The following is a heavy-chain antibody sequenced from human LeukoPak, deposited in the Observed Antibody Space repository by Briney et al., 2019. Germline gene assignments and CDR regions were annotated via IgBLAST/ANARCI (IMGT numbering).Heavy chain of an antibody. CDR3: AREFRQTYSSGWSLDY. Sequence: GGSLRLSCAVSGFSVNNNYLSWVRQAPGKGLEWVSVIYGGSNNTHYADSVKGRFTISRDNSRNTVYLHMDSLRAEDTATYYCAREFRQTYSSGWSLDYWGQGTLVTVSS. V-gene: IGHV3-53*01. D-gene: IGHD6-19*01. CDR2: IYGGSNNT. CDR1: GFSVNNNY. J-gene: IGHJ4*02.